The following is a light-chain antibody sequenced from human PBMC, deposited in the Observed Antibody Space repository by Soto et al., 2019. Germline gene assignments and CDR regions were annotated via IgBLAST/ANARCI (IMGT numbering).Light chain of an antibody. CDR3: QHYYSYPYT. Sequence: DIQMTQSPSTLSASVGDRVTITCRASQSVSNWLAWYQQKPGKAPKLLIYDASTLESGVPSRFSGSGSGTEFALSINSLQPDDFATYYCQHYYSYPYTFGQGTNLEIK. J-gene: IGKJ2*01. V-gene: IGKV1-5*01. CDR2: DAS. CDR1: QSVSNW.